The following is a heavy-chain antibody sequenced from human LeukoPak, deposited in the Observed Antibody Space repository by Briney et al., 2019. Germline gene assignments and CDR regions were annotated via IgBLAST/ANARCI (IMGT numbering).Heavy chain of an antibody. J-gene: IGHJ4*02. Sequence: GGSLRLSCAASGFTFNTYAMSWVRQAPGKGLEWVSAISSSGDSTYYADSVKGRFTISRDNSKNTLDLQMNSLRAEDTALYYCAKVPYCSGGTCYVYFDYWGQGTLVTVSS. CDR2: ISSSGDST. D-gene: IGHD2-15*01. CDR1: GFTFNTYA. V-gene: IGHV3-23*01. CDR3: AKVPYCSGGTCYVYFDY.